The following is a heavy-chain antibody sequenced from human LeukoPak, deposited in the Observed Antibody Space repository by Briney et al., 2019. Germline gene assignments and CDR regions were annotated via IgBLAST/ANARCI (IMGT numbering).Heavy chain of an antibody. Sequence: GGSLRLSCAASGFTFSSYSLNWARQAPGKGLEWVSYISRSSSTIYYADSVKGRFTISRDNAKNSLYLQMNSLRAEDTAVYYCVKEPSRGSYADHWGQGTLVTVSS. J-gene: IGHJ4*02. CDR2: ISRSSSTI. D-gene: IGHD3-16*01. V-gene: IGHV3-48*01. CDR3: VKEPSRGSYADH. CDR1: GFTFSSYS.